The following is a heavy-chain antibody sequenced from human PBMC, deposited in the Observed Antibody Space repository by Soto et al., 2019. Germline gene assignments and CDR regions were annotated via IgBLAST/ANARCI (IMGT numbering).Heavy chain of an antibody. J-gene: IGHJ4*02. CDR1: GFTFSSYG. CDR2: IWYDGSNK. CDR3: ARDKRGDYDILTGYAY. Sequence: QVQLVESGGGVVQPGRSLRLSCAASGFTFSSYGMHWVRQAPGKGLEWVAVIWYDGSNKYYADSVKGRFTISRDNSKNTLYLQMNSLRAEDTAGYYCARDKRGDYDILTGYAYWGQGTLVTVSS. D-gene: IGHD3-9*01. V-gene: IGHV3-33*01.